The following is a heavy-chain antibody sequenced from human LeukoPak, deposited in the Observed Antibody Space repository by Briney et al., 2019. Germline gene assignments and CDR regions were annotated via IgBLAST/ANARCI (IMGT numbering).Heavy chain of an antibody. D-gene: IGHD6-13*01. CDR1: GFTLSSFT. J-gene: IGHJ4*02. CDR3: ARAYDSSWHNFDY. CDR2: ISYDESQK. Sequence: PGRSLRLSCAASGFTLSSFTMHWVRHNPGKGLEWVAVISYDESQKWYADSVKGRFTISRDVSKNTLYLEMDSLRYEDTAVYHCARAYDSSWHNFDYWGQGSLVTVSS. V-gene: IGHV3-30-3*01.